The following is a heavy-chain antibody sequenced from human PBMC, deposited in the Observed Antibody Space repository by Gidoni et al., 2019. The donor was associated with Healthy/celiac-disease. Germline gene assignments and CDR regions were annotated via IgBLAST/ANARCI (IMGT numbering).Heavy chain of an antibody. Sequence: ELHPAASGSGLLKPGRFLTHSRPASGFSFTSYSLNWFRNAPGKVLDVVSSIISSSSYIYYADSVKCRFTISRDNAKNSLYLQMNSLRAEDTAVYYCARDPPSYYDYIWGSPTGIYFDYWGQGTLVTVSS. D-gene: IGHD3-16*01. V-gene: IGHV3-21*01. CDR2: IISSSSYI. CDR3: ARDPPSYYDYIWGSPTGIYFDY. J-gene: IGHJ4*02. CDR1: GFSFTSYS.